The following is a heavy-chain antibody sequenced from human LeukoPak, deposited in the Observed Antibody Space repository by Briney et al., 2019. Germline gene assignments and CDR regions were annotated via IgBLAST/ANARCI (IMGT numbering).Heavy chain of an antibody. Sequence: SETLSLTCTVSGGSISSYYWSWIRQPPGKGLEWIGYIYYSGSTNYNPSLKSRVTISVDTSKNQSSLKLSSVTAADTAVYYCARDLCGSSCGHYYGMDVWGQGTTVTVSS. CDR1: GGSISSYY. CDR2: IYYSGST. V-gene: IGHV4-59*01. D-gene: IGHD6-13*01. CDR3: ARDLCGSSCGHYYGMDV. J-gene: IGHJ6*02.